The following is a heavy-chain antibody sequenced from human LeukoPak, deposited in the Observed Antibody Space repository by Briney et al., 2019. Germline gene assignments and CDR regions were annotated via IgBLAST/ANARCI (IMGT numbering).Heavy chain of an antibody. J-gene: IGHJ4*02. CDR1: GGSFSGYY. D-gene: IGHD3-10*01. V-gene: IGHV4-34*01. CDR2: INHSGST. Sequence: TSETLSLTCAVYGGSFSGYYWSWVRQPPGKGLEWIGEINHSGSTNYNPPLKSRVTISVDTSKNQFSLKLSSVTAADTAVYYCARGRGGIRGVTFDYWGQGTLVTVSS. CDR3: ARGRGGIRGVTFDY.